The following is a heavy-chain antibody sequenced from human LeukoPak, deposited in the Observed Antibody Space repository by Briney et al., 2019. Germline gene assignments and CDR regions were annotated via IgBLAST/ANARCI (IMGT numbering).Heavy chain of an antibody. CDR3: ARGDYYDSSGYYYWFDP. CDR1: RGTFSSYA. CDR2: IIPIFGTA. Sequence: SVKVSCKASRGTFSSYAISWVRQAPGQGLDWMGVIIPIFGTANYAQKFQGRVAITTDESTSTDYIDLNSLRSEGTAVYYCARGDYYDSSGYYYWFDPWGQGTLVTVSS. V-gene: IGHV1-69*05. D-gene: IGHD3-22*01. J-gene: IGHJ5*02.